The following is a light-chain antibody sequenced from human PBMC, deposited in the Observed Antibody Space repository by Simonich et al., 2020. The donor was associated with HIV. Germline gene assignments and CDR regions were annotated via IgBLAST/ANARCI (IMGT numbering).Light chain of an antibody. V-gene: IGKV4-1*01. CDR2: WAS. CDR1: QSVLYSSNNKND. J-gene: IGKJ4*01. Sequence: DIVMTQSPDSLAVSLGERATINCKSSQSVLYSSNNKNDLAWYQQKPGQPHELLTYWASTRESGVPDRFSGSGSGTDFTLTISCLQAEDVAVYYCQQYYSTPLTFGGGTKVEIK. CDR3: QQYYSTPLT.